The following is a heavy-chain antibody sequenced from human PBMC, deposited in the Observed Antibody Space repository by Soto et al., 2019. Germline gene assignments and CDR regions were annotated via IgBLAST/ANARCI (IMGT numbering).Heavy chain of an antibody. CDR1: GFTFSSYS. Sequence: GGSLRLSCAASGFTFSSYSMNWVRQAPGKGLEWVSYISSSSSTIYYADSVKGRFTISRDNAKNSLYLQMNSLRDEDTAVYYCAREMMESLGSHDYGDYEVNQHYGMDVWGQGTTVTVSS. CDR2: ISSSSSTI. J-gene: IGHJ6*02. CDR3: AREMMESLGSHDYGDYEVNQHYGMDV. V-gene: IGHV3-48*02. D-gene: IGHD4-17*01.